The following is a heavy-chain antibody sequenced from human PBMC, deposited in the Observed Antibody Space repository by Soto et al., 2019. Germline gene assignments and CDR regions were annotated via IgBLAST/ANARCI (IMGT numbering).Heavy chain of an antibody. CDR1: GFTFSSYA. Sequence: EVQLLESGGGLVQPGGSLRLSCAASGFTFSSYAMSWVRQAPGKGLEWVSAISGSGGSTYYADSVKGRFTISRDNSKNTLYLKRNRLRAEDTAVYYCAGTVNTYYYGSGSYYWFDPWGQGTLVTVSS. D-gene: IGHD3-10*01. J-gene: IGHJ5*02. CDR2: ISGSGGST. CDR3: AGTVNTYYYGSGSYYWFDP. V-gene: IGHV3-23*01.